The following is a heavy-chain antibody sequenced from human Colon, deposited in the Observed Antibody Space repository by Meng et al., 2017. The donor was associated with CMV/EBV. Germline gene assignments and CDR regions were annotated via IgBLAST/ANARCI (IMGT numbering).Heavy chain of an antibody. J-gene: IGHJ6*02. CDR3: ARDGGTLFGVVGGMDV. CDR2: TYHRGSH. Sequence: SETLSLTCTVSGYSISSDYYWGCPRLPPGKGLEWIASTYHRGSHEYNPSVKSRVTISMDTSKNQFFLKLTSMTAEDTAVYFCARDGGTLFGVVGGMDVWGQGTTVTVSS. V-gene: IGHV4-38-2*02. CDR1: GYSISSDYY. D-gene: IGHD3-3*01.